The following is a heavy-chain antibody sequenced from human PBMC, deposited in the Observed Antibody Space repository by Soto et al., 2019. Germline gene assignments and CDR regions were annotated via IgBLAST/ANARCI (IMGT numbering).Heavy chain of an antibody. CDR2: ISYDGSNK. V-gene: IGHV3-30-3*01. CDR3: ARGCISTSCYYYYGMDV. D-gene: IGHD2-2*01. J-gene: IGHJ6*02. Sequence: QVQLVESGGGVVQPGRSLRLSCAASGFTFSSYAMHWVRQAPGKGLEWVAVISYDGSNKYYADSVKGRFTISRDNSKNTLYLQMNSLGGEDTAVYYCARGCISTSCYYYYGMDVWGQGTPVTVSS. CDR1: GFTFSSYA.